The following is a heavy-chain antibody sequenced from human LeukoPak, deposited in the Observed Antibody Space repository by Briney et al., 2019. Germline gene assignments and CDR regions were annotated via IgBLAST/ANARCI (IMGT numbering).Heavy chain of an antibody. J-gene: IGHJ4*02. D-gene: IGHD2-15*01. CDR1: GFTFSSYG. CDR3: AKDRLHCSGGSCYSGYFDY. CDR2: IWYDGSNK. Sequence: GGSLRLSCAASGFTFSSYGMHWVRQAPGKGLEWVAVIWYDGSNKYYADSVKGRFTIPRDNSKNTLYLQMNSLRAEDTAVYYCAKDRLHCSGGSCYSGYFDYWGQRTLVTVSS. V-gene: IGHV3-33*06.